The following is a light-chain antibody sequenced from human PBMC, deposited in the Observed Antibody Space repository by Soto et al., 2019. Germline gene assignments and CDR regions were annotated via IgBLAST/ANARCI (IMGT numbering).Light chain of an antibody. Sequence: QSVLTQPPSASGTLRQRVTISCSGSTSNIGSNTVNWYQQLPGTAPKLVIYSNNQRPSGVPDRFSGSRSDTSASLAISGLQSEDEADYYCAAWDDSLNAYVFGTGTKVTVL. CDR2: SNN. CDR3: AAWDDSLNAYV. V-gene: IGLV1-44*01. J-gene: IGLJ1*01. CDR1: TSNIGSNT.